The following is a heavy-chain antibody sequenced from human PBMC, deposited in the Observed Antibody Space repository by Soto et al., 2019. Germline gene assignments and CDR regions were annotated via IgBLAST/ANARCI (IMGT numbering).Heavy chain of an antibody. CDR1: VFTFSSHA. CDR2: ISNSGDST. J-gene: IGHJ6*02. Sequence: XGSLRLSCASSVFTFSSHAMSWVRQAPGKGLEWVSSISNSGDSTYYADSVKGRFTISRDNSKNTLYLQMNSLRAEDTAVYYCAKVPRWRYSYYGMEVWGQGTTVTVSS. D-gene: IGHD2-15*01. V-gene: IGHV3-23*01. CDR3: AKVPRWRYSYYGMEV.